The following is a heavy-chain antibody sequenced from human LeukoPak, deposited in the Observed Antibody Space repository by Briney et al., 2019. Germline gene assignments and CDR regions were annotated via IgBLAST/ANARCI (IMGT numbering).Heavy chain of an antibody. D-gene: IGHD3-22*01. CDR2: ISAHNGNT. CDR1: GYTFTSYG. CDR3: ARDRPFRHYYDSSGYDRVAFDI. V-gene: IGHV1-18*01. J-gene: IGHJ3*02. Sequence: GASVKVSCKASGYTFTSYGISWVRQAPGQGLEWMAWISAHNGNTNYAQKFQARVTMTTDTSTSTAYMELRSLRSDDTAVYYCARDRPFRHYYDSSGYDRVAFDIWGQGTMVTVSS.